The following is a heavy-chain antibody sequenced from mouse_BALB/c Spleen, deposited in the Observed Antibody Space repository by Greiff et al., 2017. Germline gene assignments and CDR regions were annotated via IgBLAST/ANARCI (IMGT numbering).Heavy chain of an antibody. CDR1: GYSITSDYA. V-gene: IGHV3-2*02. CDR3: ARSLLTAVGAMDY. Sequence: EVKLQESGPGLVKPSQSLSLTCTVTGYSITSDYAWNWIRQFPGNKLEWMGYISYSGSTSYNPSLKSRISITRDTSKNQFFLQLNSVTTEDTATYYCARSLLTAVGAMDYWGQGTSVTVSS. J-gene: IGHJ4*01. D-gene: IGHD1-1*01. CDR2: ISYSGST.